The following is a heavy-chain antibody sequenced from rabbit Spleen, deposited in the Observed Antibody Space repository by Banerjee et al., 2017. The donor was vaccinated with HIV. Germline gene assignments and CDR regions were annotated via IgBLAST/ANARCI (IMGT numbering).Heavy chain of an antibody. V-gene: IGHV1S45*01. CDR2: IYGDRSGST. J-gene: IGHJ6*01. D-gene: IGHD8-1*01. Sequence: LEESGGGLVKPGGTLTLTCTVSGFSFSSNWICWVRQAPGKGLECIACIYGDRSGSTYYANWAKGRFTISKTSSTTVTLEMTRLTAADTATYFCARDTASSFSSYGMDLWGPGTLVTVS. CDR1: GFSFSSNW. CDR3: ARDTASSFSSYGMDL.